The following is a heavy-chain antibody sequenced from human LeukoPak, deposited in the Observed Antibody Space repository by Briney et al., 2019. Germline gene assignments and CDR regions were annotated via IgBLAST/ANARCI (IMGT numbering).Heavy chain of an antibody. J-gene: IGHJ3*01. V-gene: IGHV4-59*01. CDR2: IYYSGST. CDR1: GGSISSYY. Sequence: TTSETLSLTCTVSGGSISSYYWSWIRQPPGKGLEWIGYIYYSGSTNYNSSLKSRVTISVDTSKNQFSLKLSSVTAADTAVYYCARIAVVTQGDAFDLWGRGTLVTVSS. D-gene: IGHD4-23*01. CDR3: ARIAVVTQGDAFDL.